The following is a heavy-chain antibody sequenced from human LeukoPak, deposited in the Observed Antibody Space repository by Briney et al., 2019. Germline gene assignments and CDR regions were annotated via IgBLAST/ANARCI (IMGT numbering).Heavy chain of an antibody. V-gene: IGHV1-18*01. D-gene: IGHD3-22*01. Sequence: ASVKVSCKASGYTFINYGISWVRQAPGQGLEWMGWISPYNGNTKYAQKLQGRVTMTTDTSTITAYMELRSLRYDDTAVYYCARDKSPYDSSGYYLYNWFDPWGQGTLVTVSS. CDR1: GYTFINYG. J-gene: IGHJ5*02. CDR2: ISPYNGNT. CDR3: ARDKSPYDSSGYYLYNWFDP.